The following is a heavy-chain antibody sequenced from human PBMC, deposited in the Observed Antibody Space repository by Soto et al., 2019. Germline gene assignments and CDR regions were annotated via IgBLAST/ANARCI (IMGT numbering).Heavy chain of an antibody. CDR3: ARDGVVGATPYFDY. CDR1: GVTFSSYG. CDR2: IWYDGSNK. J-gene: IGHJ4*02. V-gene: IGHV3-33*01. D-gene: IGHD1-26*01. Sequence: PGGSLRLSCAASGVTFSSYGMHWVRQAPGKGLEWVAVIWYDGSNKYYADSVKGRFTISRDNSKNTLYLQMNSLRAEDTAVYYCARDGVVGATPYFDYWGQGTLVTVSS.